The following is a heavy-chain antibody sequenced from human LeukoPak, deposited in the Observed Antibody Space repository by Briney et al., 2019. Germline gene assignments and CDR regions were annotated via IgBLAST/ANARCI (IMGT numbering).Heavy chain of an antibody. Sequence: SGGTLRLSCAASGFTFSSYGMSWVRQAPGKGLEWVSAISGSGDSTYYADSVKGRFTISRDNAKNSLYLQMNSLRAEDTAVYYCASGVGATFDYWGQGTLVTVSS. D-gene: IGHD1-26*01. J-gene: IGHJ4*02. CDR2: ISGSGDST. CDR1: GFTFSSYG. CDR3: ASGVGATFDY. V-gene: IGHV3-23*01.